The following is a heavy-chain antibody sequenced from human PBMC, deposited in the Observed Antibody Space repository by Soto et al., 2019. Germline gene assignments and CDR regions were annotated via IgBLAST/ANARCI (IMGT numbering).Heavy chain of an antibody. D-gene: IGHD1-26*01. CDR3: ATQEVGGSYVYTFDP. CDR2: IYYSGST. J-gene: IGHJ5*02. V-gene: IGHV4-39*01. CDR1: GGSISSSNYY. Sequence: QLQLQESGPGLVKPSETLSLTCTVSGGSISSSNYYWGWIRQPPGKGLGWIGSIYYSGSTYYNPSLKSRVTISVDTSTNQFSLKLSSVTAADTAVYYCATQEVGGSYVYTFDPWGQGTLVTVSS.